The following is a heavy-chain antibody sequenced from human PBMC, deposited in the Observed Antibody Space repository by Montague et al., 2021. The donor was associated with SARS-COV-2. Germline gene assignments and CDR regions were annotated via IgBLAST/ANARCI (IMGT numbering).Heavy chain of an antibody. Sequence: SETLSLTCTVFGGSISGDTFHWGWIRQPPGKGLEWVGSFYSGGTTYYNSFLKSRATISVDTSKNQLSLKLSSVTAAETAVYYCARHKGTYYYSAGSYFFEDWGQGTLVTVSS. CDR3: ARHKGTYYYSAGSYFFED. J-gene: IGHJ4*02. V-gene: IGHV4-39*01. CDR2: FYSGGTT. CDR1: GGSISGDTFH. D-gene: IGHD3-10*01.